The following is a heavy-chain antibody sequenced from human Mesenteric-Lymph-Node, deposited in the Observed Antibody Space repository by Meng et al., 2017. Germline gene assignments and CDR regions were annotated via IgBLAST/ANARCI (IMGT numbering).Heavy chain of an antibody. CDR2: IYYSGST. V-gene: IGHV4-31*03. J-gene: IGHJ4*01. D-gene: IGHD3-22*01. CDR3: ARVDSSGYFLDY. CDR1: GVSISSGGHS. Sequence: QVQLQESGPGLVKPSQTLSLTCTVSGVSISSGGHSWSWIRQHPEKGLEWIAYIYYSGSTYYNPSLKSRVILSVDTSKNQFSLKLSSVTAADTAVYYCARVDSSGYFLDYWGQGTLVTVSS.